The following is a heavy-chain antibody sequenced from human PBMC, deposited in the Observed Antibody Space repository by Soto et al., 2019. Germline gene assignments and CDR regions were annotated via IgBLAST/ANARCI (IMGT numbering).Heavy chain of an antibody. CDR2: MNPNSGNT. Sequence: ASVKVSCKASGYTFTSYDINWVRQATGQGLEWMGWMNPNSGNTGYAQKFQGRVTMTRNTSISTAYMELSSLRSEDTAVYYCARGPYGSGSRRYYYYYMDVWGKGTTVTVSS. D-gene: IGHD3-10*01. CDR3: ARGPYGSGSRRYYYYYMDV. CDR1: GYTFTSYD. J-gene: IGHJ6*03. V-gene: IGHV1-8*01.